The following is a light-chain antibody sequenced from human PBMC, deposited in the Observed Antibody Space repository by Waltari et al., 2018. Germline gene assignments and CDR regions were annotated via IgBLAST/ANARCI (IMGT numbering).Light chain of an antibody. CDR2: DVS. CDR1: VYNY. J-gene: IGLJ1*01. CDR3: SSYTSISTYV. V-gene: IGLV2-14*03. Sequence: QSALTQPASVSGSLGQAITISCAGVYNYVSWYQQHPGNAPKLLLFDVSKRPSGVSNRFSGSRAGNTASLTISGLQAEDEANYFCSSYTSISTYVFGTGTKVTLV.